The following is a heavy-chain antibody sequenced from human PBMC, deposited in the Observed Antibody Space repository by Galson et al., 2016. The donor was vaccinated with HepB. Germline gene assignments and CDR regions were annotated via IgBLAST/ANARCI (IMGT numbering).Heavy chain of an antibody. Sequence: SLRLSCAASGFTFSRCGMHWVRQVPGKGLEWVAVISYDGNYKYCADSVKGRFTISRDNSKHTLYLQMNSLRAEDTAVYYCAKDGHPSPIGGSGTFFSYYQYYYVYVWGKGTTVTASS. CDR3: AKDGHPSPIGGSGTFFSYYQYYYVYV. CDR1: GFTFSRCG. D-gene: IGHD3-10*01. CDR2: ISYDGNYK. J-gene: IGHJ6*03. V-gene: IGHV3-30*18.